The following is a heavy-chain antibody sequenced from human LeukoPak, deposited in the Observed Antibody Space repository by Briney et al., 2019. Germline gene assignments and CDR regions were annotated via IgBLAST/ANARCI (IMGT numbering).Heavy chain of an antibody. V-gene: IGHV4-30-2*01. Sequence: SQTLSLTCAVSGGSISSGGYSWSWIRQPPGKGLEWIGYIYHSGSTYYNPSLKSRVTISVDRSKNQFSLKLSSVTAADTAVYYCARGLGVAVAVRSDPWGQGTLVTVSS. D-gene: IGHD6-19*01. J-gene: IGHJ5*02. CDR2: IYHSGST. CDR1: GGSISSGGYS. CDR3: ARGLGVAVAVRSDP.